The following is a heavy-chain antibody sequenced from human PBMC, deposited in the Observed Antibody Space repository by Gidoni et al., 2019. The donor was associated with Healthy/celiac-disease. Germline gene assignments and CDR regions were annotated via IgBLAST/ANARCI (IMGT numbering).Heavy chain of an antibody. V-gene: IGHV1-69*01. CDR1: GGTFSSYA. CDR2: IIPIFGTA. J-gene: IGHJ6*02. CDR3: ARGELPWGGDYVNGMDV. Sequence: QVQLVQSGAAVKKPGSSVKVSCQASGGTFSSYALSWVRQAPGQGLEWMGGIIPIFGTANYAQKFQGRVTITADESTSTDYMELSSLRSEDTAVYYCARGELPWGGDYVNGMDVWGQGTTVTVSS. D-gene: IGHD4-17*01.